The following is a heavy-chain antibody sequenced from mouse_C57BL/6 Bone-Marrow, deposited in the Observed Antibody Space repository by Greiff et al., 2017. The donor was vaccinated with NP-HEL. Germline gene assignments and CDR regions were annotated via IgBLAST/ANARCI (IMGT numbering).Heavy chain of an antibody. Sequence: VQLQQSGAELMKPGASVKLSCKATGYTFTGYWLEWVKQRPGHGLEWIGELLPGSGSTNYNEQFKGKATFTADTSSNTAYMQLSSLTTEDSAIYYCAREGVVDFDYWGQGTTLTVSS. D-gene: IGHD1-1*01. CDR3: AREGVVDFDY. CDR2: LLPGSGST. J-gene: IGHJ2*01. V-gene: IGHV1-9*01. CDR1: GYTFTGYW.